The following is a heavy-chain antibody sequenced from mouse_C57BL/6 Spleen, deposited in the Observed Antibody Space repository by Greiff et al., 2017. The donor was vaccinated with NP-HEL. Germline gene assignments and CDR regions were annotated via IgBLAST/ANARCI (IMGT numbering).Heavy chain of an antibody. D-gene: IGHD2-5*01. CDR3: ARKGNSNYVGFDY. CDR2: INPNNGGT. J-gene: IGHJ3*01. Sequence: EVQLQQSGPELVKPGASVKISCKASGYTFTDYYMNWVKQSHGKSLEWIGDINPNNGGTSYNQKFKGKATLTVDKSSSTAYMELRSLTSEDSAVYYGARKGNSNYVGFDYWGQGTLVTVSA. V-gene: IGHV1-26*01. CDR1: GYTFTDYY.